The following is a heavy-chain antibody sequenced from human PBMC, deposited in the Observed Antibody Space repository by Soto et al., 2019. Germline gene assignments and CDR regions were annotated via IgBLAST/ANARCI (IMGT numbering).Heavy chain of an antibody. CDR3: AREYCSGGSRYGVDY. CDR1: GYTFTTFG. J-gene: IGHJ4*02. D-gene: IGHD2-15*01. V-gene: IGHV1-18*01. CDR2: ISTHNGDT. Sequence: VASVKVSCKASGYTFTTFGISWVRQAPGQGLEWMGWISTHNGDTKYAQKFQGRVTMTTDTSTSTAYMELRSLRSDDTAVYHFAREYCSGGSRYGVDYWGPGTLVTVSS.